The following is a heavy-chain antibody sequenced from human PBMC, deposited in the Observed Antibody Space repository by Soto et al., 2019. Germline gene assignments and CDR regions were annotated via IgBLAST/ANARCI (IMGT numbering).Heavy chain of an antibody. V-gene: IGHV1-69*11. D-gene: IGHD3-16*01. CDR1: GGTFSNSA. CDR2: IIPIIVAA. J-gene: IGHJ5*02. CDR3: ARGGGGAGPVKPAS. Sequence: QVQLVQSGAEVRKPGPSVKVSCKASGGTFSNSAISWVRQARGQGLEWMAMIIPIIVAAKYAQKLKGRVTLTADDSTTRAYRQLTSLRAQDTAVYYCARGGGGAGPVKPASWGQGPLVTVSS.